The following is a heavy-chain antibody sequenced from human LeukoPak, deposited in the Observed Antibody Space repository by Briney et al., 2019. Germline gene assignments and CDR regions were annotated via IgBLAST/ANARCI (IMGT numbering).Heavy chain of an antibody. D-gene: IGHD2-15*01. Sequence: PSQTLSLTCTVSGGSIISSDYHWGWVRQPPGKGLEWIGTISYSGNTDYNPSLRSRVTISVDTSNNQFSLRLGSVTAADTAVYHCARHCCSGPAKRVFDIWGQGTMVTVSS. V-gene: IGHV4-39*01. J-gene: IGHJ3*02. CDR3: ARHCCSGPAKRVFDI. CDR1: GGSIISSDYH. CDR2: ISYSGNT.